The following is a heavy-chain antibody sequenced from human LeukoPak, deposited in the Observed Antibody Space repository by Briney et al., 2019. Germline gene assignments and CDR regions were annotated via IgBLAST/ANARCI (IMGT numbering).Heavy chain of an antibody. J-gene: IGHJ4*02. Sequence: PGGSLRLTCAASVFTFSGYWMSWVRQAPGKGLEWVAKIKQDGSEKYYVDSVKGPFTISRDNAKNSLYLQMNSLRAEDTAVYYCARGTPSRDPYYYDSSGYLNYWGQGTLVTVSS. D-gene: IGHD3-22*01. CDR1: VFTFSGYW. CDR3: ARGTPSRDPYYYDSSGYLNY. V-gene: IGHV3-7*01. CDR2: IKQDGSEK.